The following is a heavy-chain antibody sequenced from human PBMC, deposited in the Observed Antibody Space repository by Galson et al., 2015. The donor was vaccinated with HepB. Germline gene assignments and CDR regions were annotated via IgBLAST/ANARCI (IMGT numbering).Heavy chain of an antibody. CDR2: IQNDGGEK. J-gene: IGHJ3*02. CDR3: AREGSRIVVHAFDT. Sequence: ALRISCAASGSRFYGSGMHWVGQAPGTGLEWVAVIQNDGGEKGYADSVKGRFTISRDNSKNTLYLQMKSLGVEDTAVYYCAREGSRIVVHAFDTWGQGTLVTVSS. CDR1: GSRFYGSG. D-gene: IGHD2-21*01. V-gene: IGHV3-33*01.